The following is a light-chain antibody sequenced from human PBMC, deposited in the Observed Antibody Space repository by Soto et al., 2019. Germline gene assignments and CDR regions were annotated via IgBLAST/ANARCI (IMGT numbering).Light chain of an antibody. CDR1: NSDVGGYNY. CDR2: EVF. J-gene: IGLJ1*01. V-gene: IGLV2-14*01. CDR3: SSYTTTNTLYV. Sequence: QSALPQPASVSGSPGQSITIPCTGTNSDVGGYNYVSWYQHHPGKAPKLMIYEVFNRPSGVSSRFSGSKSGSTASLTISGLQAEDEADYYCSSYTTTNTLYVFGTGTKVTVL.